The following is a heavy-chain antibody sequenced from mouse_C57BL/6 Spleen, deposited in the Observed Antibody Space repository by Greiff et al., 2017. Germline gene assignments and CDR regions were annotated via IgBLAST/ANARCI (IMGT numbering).Heavy chain of an antibody. CDR1: GFTFTDYY. CDR3: ARSSNPYYFDY. J-gene: IGHJ2*01. CDR2: IRNKANGYTT. D-gene: IGHD2-1*01. V-gene: IGHV7-3*01. Sequence: EVHLVESGGGLVQPGGSLSLSCAASGFTFTDYYMSWVRQPPGKALEWLGFIRNKANGYTTEYSASVKGRFTISRDNSQSILYLQMNALRAEDSATYYCARSSNPYYFDYWGQGTTLTVSS.